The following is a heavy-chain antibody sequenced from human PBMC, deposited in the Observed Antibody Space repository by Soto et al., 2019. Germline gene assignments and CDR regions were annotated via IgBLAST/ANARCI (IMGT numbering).Heavy chain of an antibody. CDR3: ARDGDIAVALGCMDV. CDR2: IWYDGSNK. Sequence: QVQLVESGGGVVQPGRSLRLSCAASGFTFSSYGMHWVRQAPGKGLEWVAVIWYDGSNKYYADSVKGRFTISRDNSKNTLYLQMSSLRAEDTAVYYCARDGDIAVALGCMDVWGQGTTVTVSS. CDR1: GFTFSSYG. V-gene: IGHV3-33*01. J-gene: IGHJ6*02. D-gene: IGHD6-19*01.